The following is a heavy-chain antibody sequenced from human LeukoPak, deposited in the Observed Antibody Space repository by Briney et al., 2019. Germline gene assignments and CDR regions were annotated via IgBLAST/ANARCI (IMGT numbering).Heavy chain of an antibody. D-gene: IGHD4-23*01. V-gene: IGHV3-23*01. CDR2: ISGSGAGT. CDR3: AKDGGNYFDY. CDR1: GFTFSSYA. J-gene: IGHJ4*02. Sequence: GESLRLSCVASGFTFSSYAMSWVRQAPGKGLEWVSVISGSGAGTHYADSVKGRFTISRDNSKNTLYLQMNSLRAEDTAVYYCAKDGGNYFDYWGQGTLVTVSS.